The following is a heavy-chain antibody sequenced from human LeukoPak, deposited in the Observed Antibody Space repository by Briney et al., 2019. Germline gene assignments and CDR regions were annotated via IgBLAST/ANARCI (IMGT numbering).Heavy chain of an antibody. D-gene: IGHD2-21*01. CDR1: GVSIRSYY. CDR2: IYYSGST. Sequence: PSETLSLTCTVSGVSIRSYYWGWIRQPPGKPLEWIGYIYYSGSTNYNPSLKRRLTLSADTSKNQFSLKLKSLTTADTAIYYCVRDPGVGGGGLIAFDVWGQGTMVTVSS. J-gene: IGHJ3*01. CDR3: VRDPGVGGGGLIAFDV. V-gene: IGHV4-59*01.